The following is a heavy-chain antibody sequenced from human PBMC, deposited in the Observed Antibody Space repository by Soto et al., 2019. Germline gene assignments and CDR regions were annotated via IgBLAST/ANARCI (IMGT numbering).Heavy chain of an antibody. V-gene: IGHV3-33*01. J-gene: IGHJ4*02. Sequence: QVQLVESGGGVVQPGRSLRLSCAASGFTFSSYGMHWVRQAPGKGLEWVAVIWYDGSNKYYADSVKGRFTISRDNSKNALYLQRNSLRAEDTAVYYCARDQEYSSSWYSDASYYFDYWGQGTLVAVAS. CDR1: GFTFSSYG. CDR3: ARDQEYSSSWYSDASYYFDY. D-gene: IGHD6-13*01. CDR2: IWYDGSNK.